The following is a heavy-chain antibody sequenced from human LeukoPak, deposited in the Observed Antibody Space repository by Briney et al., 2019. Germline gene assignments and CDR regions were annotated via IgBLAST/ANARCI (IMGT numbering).Heavy chain of an antibody. CDR1: GFTLSSYN. Sequence: GGSLRLSCAVSGFTLSSYNMNWVRQAPGKGLEWVSYIRNSGNTIYYADSVKGRFTISRDPAKNSLYLQMNSLRAEDTAVYYCARDSLYGSGSYFPDYWGQGTLVTVSS. CDR3: ARDSLYGSGSYFPDY. J-gene: IGHJ4*02. V-gene: IGHV3-48*01. D-gene: IGHD3-10*01. CDR2: IRNSGNTI.